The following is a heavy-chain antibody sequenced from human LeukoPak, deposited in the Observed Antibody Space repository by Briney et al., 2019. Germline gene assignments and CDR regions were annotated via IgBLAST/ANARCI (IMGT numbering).Heavy chain of an antibody. CDR2: ISWSGGTT. CDR3: AKNAFCTSTNCYASYFDY. J-gene: IGHJ4*01. V-gene: IGHV3-23*01. Sequence: GGSLRLSCAASGFTFSSYAMSWVRQAPGKGLEWVSAISWSGGTTHYADSVKGRFTISRDRSKNTLYLQIHSLRTEYTAVNYLAKNAFCTSTNCYASYFDYWGHGTLVTVSS. CDR1: GFTFSSYA. D-gene: IGHD2-2*01.